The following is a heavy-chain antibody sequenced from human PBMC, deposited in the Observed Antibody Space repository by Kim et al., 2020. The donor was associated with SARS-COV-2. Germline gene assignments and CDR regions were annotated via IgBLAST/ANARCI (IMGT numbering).Heavy chain of an antibody. V-gene: IGHV4-34*01. CDR3: ARGLFPYSSSWYLDDYYYGMDV. J-gene: IGHJ6*02. D-gene: IGHD6-13*01. CDR1: GGSFSGYY. CDR2: INHSGST. Sequence: SETLSLTCAVYGGSFSGYYWSWIRQPPGKGLEWIGEINHSGSTNYNPSLKSRVTISVDTSKNQFSLKLSSVTAADTAVYYCARGLFPYSSSWYLDDYYYGMDVWGQGTTVTVSS.